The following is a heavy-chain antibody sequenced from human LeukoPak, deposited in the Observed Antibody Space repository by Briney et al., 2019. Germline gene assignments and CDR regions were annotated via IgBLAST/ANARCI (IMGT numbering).Heavy chain of an antibody. CDR1: GGSISSGGYS. V-gene: IGHV4-30-2*01. Sequence: SETLSLTCAVSGGSISSGGYSWSWIRQPPGKGLEWFGYIYHSGSTYYNPSLKSRVTISVDRSKNQFSLKLSSVTAADTAVYYCARERVGAVAAPTEDAFDIWGQGTMVTVSS. CDR3: ARERVGAVAAPTEDAFDI. CDR2: IYHSGST. D-gene: IGHD6-19*01. J-gene: IGHJ3*02.